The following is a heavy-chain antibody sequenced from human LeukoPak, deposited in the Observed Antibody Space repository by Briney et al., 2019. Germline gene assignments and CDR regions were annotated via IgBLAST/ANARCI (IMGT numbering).Heavy chain of an antibody. J-gene: IGHJ3*02. CDR3: ARGGSDYGDYFGAFDI. Sequence: GGSLRFSCAASGFTFSSYAMHWVRQAPGKGLEWVAVISYDGSNKYYADSVKGRFTISRDNSKNTLYLQMNSLRAEDTAVYYCARGGSDYGDYFGAFDIWGQGTMVTVSS. D-gene: IGHD4-17*01. V-gene: IGHV3-30-3*01. CDR2: ISYDGSNK. CDR1: GFTFSSYA.